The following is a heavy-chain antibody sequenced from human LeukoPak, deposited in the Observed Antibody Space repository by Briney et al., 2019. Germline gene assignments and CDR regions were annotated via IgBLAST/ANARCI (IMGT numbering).Heavy chain of an antibody. CDR1: GGSFSGYY. CDR2: INHSGST. D-gene: IGHD6-19*01. Sequence: SETLSLTXAVYGGSFSGYYWSWIRQPPGKGLEWIGEINHSGSTNYNPSLKSRVTISVDTSKNQFSLKLGSVTAADTAVYYCARGLSGWYWNDYWGQGTLVTVSS. CDR3: ARGLSGWYWNDY. V-gene: IGHV4-34*01. J-gene: IGHJ4*02.